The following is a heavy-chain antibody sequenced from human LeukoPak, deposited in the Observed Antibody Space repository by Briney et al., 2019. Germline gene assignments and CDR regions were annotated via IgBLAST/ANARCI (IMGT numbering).Heavy chain of an antibody. CDR3: AMYFSSTSCYPIPH. CDR1: GGSFSGYY. CDR2: SNHNGST. V-gene: IGHV4-34*01. J-gene: IGHJ1*01. D-gene: IGHD2-2*01. Sequence: SQTLSLTCAVYGGSFSGYYWSWIRHPPAKGLGWIGVSNHNGSTNYNPSLKSRVTISVDTSKNQFSLKLSSVTAADTAVYYCAMYFSSTSCYPIPHWGQGTLVTVSS.